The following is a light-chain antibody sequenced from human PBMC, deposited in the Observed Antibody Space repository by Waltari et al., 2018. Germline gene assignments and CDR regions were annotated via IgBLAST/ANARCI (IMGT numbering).Light chain of an antibody. V-gene: IGKV1-5*03. CDR2: ETS. CDR3: QHYVAYPIT. J-gene: IGKJ5*01. CDR1: QNISKW. Sequence: DIQMTQSPSTLSASLGDRVTITCRASQNISKWLAWYQQKPGKAPNLLIYETSSLESGVPSRCSGSGSGTEFTLTISSLHPDDFATFYCQHYVAYPITFGQGTRLEIK.